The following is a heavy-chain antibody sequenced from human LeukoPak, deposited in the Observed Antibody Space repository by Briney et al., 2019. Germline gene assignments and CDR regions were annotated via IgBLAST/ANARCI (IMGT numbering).Heavy chain of an antibody. D-gene: IGHD3-10*01. Sequence: GGSLRLSCVDSGFTFTNAWMSWVRQTPGKGLEWIGRIKSKTDGETTNYAEPVRGRFTISRDDSKSAVYLQMNSLKIEDTAVYYCTTDLGTYYHGSQRLIPIDYWGQGTLVTVSS. V-gene: IGHV3-15*01. CDR1: GFTFTNAW. J-gene: IGHJ4*02. CDR2: IKSKTDGETT. CDR3: TTDLGTYYHGSQRLIPIDY.